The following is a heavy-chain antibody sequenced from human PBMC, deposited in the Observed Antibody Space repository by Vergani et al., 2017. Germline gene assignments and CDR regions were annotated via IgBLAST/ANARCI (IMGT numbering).Heavy chain of an antibody. J-gene: IGHJ4*02. V-gene: IGHV3-23*04. D-gene: IGHD4-17*01. CDR2: ISDSGDST. CDR1: GFTFSNYA. Sequence: EVQLVESGGGLVKPGGSLRLSCTASGFTFSNYAMSWVRQAPGKGLEWVSGISDSGDSTYYADSVKGHFTISRDNSRNTLFLQIHSLRADDTAIYYCAKDPAPYYGDYDCWGPGPLVTLSS. CDR3: AKDPAPYYGDYDC.